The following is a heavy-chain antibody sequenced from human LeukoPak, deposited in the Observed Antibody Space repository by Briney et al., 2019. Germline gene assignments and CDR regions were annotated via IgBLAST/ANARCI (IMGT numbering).Heavy chain of an antibody. D-gene: IGHD3-10*01. J-gene: IGHJ4*02. CDR1: GYTFTSYD. CDR2: MNPNSGNT. CDR3: ATVRGVHLEIDY. V-gene: IGHV1-8*01. Sequence: ASVKVSCKASGYTFTSYDINWVRQATGQGLEWMGWMNPNSGNTGYAQKFQGRVTMTRNTSISTAYMELSSLRSDDTAAYYCATVRGVHLEIDYWGQGTLVTVSS.